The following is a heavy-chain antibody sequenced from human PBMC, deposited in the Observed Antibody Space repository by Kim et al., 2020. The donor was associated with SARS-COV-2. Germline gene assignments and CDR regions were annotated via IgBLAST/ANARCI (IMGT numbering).Heavy chain of an antibody. Sequence: ASVKVSCKASGYTFTDYYIHWVRQAPGQGLEWMGWINPNSGGTNFALKFQGRVTMTRDMSISTAYMELNRLTSDDTAVYYCAKGSGQLQRRERGWFDPWGQGTLVTVSS. CDR3: AKGSGQLQRRERGWFDP. CDR2: INPNSGGT. V-gene: IGHV1-2*02. CDR1: GYTFTDYY. D-gene: IGHD1-1*01. J-gene: IGHJ5*02.